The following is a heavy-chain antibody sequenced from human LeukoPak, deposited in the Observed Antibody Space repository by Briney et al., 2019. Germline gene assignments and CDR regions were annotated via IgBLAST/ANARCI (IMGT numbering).Heavy chain of an antibody. CDR3: TTGPSYGYEW. Sequence: GGSLRLSCAASGMTFSHRWMHWVRQAPGKGLVWVSLIKNDGRTTIYADSVKGRFTISRDNGKSTLYLQMNSLRAGDTGIYYCTTGPSYGYEWWGQGTVVTVSS. CDR1: GMTFSHRW. J-gene: IGHJ4*02. V-gene: IGHV3-74*01. CDR2: IKNDGRTT. D-gene: IGHD3-16*01.